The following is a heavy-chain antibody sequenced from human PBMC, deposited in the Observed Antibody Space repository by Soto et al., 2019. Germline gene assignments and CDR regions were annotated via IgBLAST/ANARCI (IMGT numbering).Heavy chain of an antibody. D-gene: IGHD6-13*01. J-gene: IGHJ4*02. CDR2: IIPIFGTA. CDR3: ARDYGSSWYYFDY. Sequence: QVQLVQSGAEVKKPGSSVKVSCTASGGTFSSYAISWVRQAPGQGLEWMGGIIPIFGTANYAQKFQGRVTITADESTSTAYMERSSLRTEDTAVYYCARDYGSSWYYFDYWGQGTLVTVSS. V-gene: IGHV1-69*01. CDR1: GGTFSSYA.